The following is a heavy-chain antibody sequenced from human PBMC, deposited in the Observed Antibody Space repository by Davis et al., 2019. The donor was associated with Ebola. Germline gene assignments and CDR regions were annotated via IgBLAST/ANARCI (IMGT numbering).Heavy chain of an antibody. CDR3: ARQRRDGYSDFDY. J-gene: IGHJ4*02. CDR2: IYHSGST. Sequence: MPSETLSLTCAVYSGSFSGYYLTWIRQPPGKGLEWIGSIYHSGSTYYNPSLKSRVTISVDTSTNQFSLKLRSVTAADTAVYYCARQRRDGYSDFDYWGLGTLVTVSS. V-gene: IGHV4-34*01. CDR1: SGSFSGYY. D-gene: IGHD5-24*01.